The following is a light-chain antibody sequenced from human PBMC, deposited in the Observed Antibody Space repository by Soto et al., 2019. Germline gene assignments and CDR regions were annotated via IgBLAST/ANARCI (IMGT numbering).Light chain of an antibody. V-gene: IGKV1-6*01. CDR3: LQDWKYPLT. J-gene: IGKJ4*01. CDR2: AAY. Sequence: AIQMTQSPSSLSASVGDRVTITCRASQGIRNDLGWYQQKPGTAPKLLIYAAYRLQSGVPSRFSGSGSGTDFTLTISSLQPEDFATYYCLQDWKYPLTFSGGTKVEIK. CDR1: QGIRND.